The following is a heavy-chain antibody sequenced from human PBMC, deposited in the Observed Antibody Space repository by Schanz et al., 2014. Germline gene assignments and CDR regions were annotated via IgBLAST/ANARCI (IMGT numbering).Heavy chain of an antibody. CDR2: IIPFLAVS. D-gene: IGHD3-16*01. J-gene: IGHJ6*02. CDR1: GYTFTSYG. V-gene: IGHV1-69*04. Sequence: QVQLVQSGAEVKKPGASVKVSCKASGYTFTSYGISWVRQVPGQGLEWMGRIIPFLAVSNYAQDFQGRVTFTADRATSTVHMDLRSLRSEDTGLYYCARAGRGYAYPLNSYPMDVWGQGNTVIVSS. CDR3: ARAGRGYAYPLNSYPMDV.